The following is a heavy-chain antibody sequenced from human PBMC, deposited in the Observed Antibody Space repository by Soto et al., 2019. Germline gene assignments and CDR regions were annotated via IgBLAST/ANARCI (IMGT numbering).Heavy chain of an antibody. CDR3: VSTVVIPPYFDY. CDR1: GFSLSTHGVG. CDR2: IYWDDDK. V-gene: IGHV2-5*04. J-gene: IGHJ4*02. D-gene: IGHD2-15*01. Sequence: QITLKESGPTLVKPTQTLTLTCTFSGFSLSTHGVGVVWTRQPPGKALEWLALIYWDDDKRYNSFVESRLTISKDTSKDQVVLTMPNMDPVDTGTYYCVSTVVIPPYFDYWGQGILVTVSS.